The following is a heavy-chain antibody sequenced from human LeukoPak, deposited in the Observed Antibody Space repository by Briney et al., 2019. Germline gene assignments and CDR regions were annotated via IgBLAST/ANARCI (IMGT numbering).Heavy chain of an antibody. V-gene: IGHV4-34*01. J-gene: IGHJ4*02. CDR1: GGSFSGYY. CDR3: ARGLVRRPFDY. CDR2: INHSGST. Sequence: SETLSLTCAVYGGSFSGYYWSWIRQPPGKGLEWIGKINHSGSTNYNPSLKSRVTISVDTSKNKFSLKLSSVTAADTAVYYCARGLVRRPFDYWGQGTLVTVSS.